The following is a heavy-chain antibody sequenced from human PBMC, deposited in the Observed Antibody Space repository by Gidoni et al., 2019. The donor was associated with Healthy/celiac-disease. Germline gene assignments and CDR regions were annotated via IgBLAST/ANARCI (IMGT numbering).Heavy chain of an antibody. V-gene: IGHV4-30-2*01. CDR1: GGSISSGGYS. J-gene: IGHJ4*02. Sequence: QLQLQESGSGLVTPSQTLSLTFAVSGGSISSGGYSWSWIRQPPGKGLEWIGYIYHSGSTYYNPSLKSRVTISVDRSKNQFSLKLSSVTAANTAVYYGARVQSYYFDYWGQGTLVTVSS. CDR3: ARVQSYYFDY. CDR2: IYHSGST. D-gene: IGHD1-1*01.